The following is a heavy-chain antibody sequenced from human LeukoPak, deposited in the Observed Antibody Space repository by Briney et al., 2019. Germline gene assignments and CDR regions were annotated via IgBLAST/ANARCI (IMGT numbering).Heavy chain of an antibody. CDR2: IYYSGST. V-gene: IGHV4-39*01. J-gene: IGHJ4*02. CDR1: GGSISSSSYY. CDR3: ARAGSYNFDY. D-gene: IGHD3-10*01. Sequence: SETLSLTCTVSGGSISSSSYYWGWIRQPPGKGLEWIGSIYYSGSTYYNPSLKSRVTISVDTSKNQFPLKLSSVTAADTAVYYCARAGSYNFDYWGQGTLVTVSS.